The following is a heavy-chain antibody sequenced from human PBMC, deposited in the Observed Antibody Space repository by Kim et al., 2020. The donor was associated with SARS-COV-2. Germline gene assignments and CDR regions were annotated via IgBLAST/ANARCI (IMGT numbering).Heavy chain of an antibody. D-gene: IGHD3-22*01. CDR2: IKSKVDGETT. CDR3: STDLYLFYYDDGAFDY. CDR1: GFPFSGVW. J-gene: IGHJ4*01. V-gene: IGHV3-15*01. Sequence: GGSLRLSCEVSGFPFSGVWMTWVRQAPGKGLEWVGRIKSKVDGETTEYAAPVKGRFVVSRDDSKNTLYLQMNRLTAEDTGVYYCSTDLYLFYYDDGAFDYWGCGTPVTVSS.